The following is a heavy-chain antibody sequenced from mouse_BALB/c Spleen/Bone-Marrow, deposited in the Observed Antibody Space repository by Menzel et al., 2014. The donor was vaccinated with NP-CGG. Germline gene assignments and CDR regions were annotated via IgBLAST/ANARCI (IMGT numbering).Heavy chain of an antibody. J-gene: IGHJ1*01. CDR2: IYPGNVNT. D-gene: IGHD1-1*02. V-gene: IGHV1S56*01. CDR3: AREVGRGGYFDV. Sequence: VQLQQSGPELVKPGASVRISCQASGYTFTSYYIHWVKQRPGQELEWIGWIYPGNVNTKYNEKFRDKATLTADKSSSTAYMQLNSLTSEDSAVYFCAREVGRGGYFDVWGAGTTVTVSS. CDR1: GYTFTSYY.